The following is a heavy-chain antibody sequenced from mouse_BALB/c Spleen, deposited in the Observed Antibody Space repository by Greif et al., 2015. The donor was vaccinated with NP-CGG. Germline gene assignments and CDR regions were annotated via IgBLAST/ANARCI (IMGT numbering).Heavy chain of an antibody. CDR2: IRNKANGYTT. V-gene: IGHV7-3*02. CDR1: GFTFTDYY. J-gene: IGHJ2*01. CDR3: ARDRFHYFDY. Sequence: EVMLVESGGGLVQPGGSLRLSCATSGFTFTDYYMSWVRQPPGKALEWLGFIRNKANGYTTEYSASVKGRFTISRDNSQSILYLQMNTLRAEDSATYYCARDRFHYFDYWGQGTTLTVSS.